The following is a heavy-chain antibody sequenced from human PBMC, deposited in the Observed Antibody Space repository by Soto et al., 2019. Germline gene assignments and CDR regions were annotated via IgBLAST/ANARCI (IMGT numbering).Heavy chain of an antibody. J-gene: IGHJ6*02. V-gene: IGHV4-30-4*01. CDR3: GREGTTVIAEIYDYYGMDV. CDR2: IYYSGST. D-gene: IGHD2-21*01. Sequence: QVQLQESGPGLVKPSQTLSLTCTVSGGSISSGDYYWSWIRQPPGKGLEWIGYIYYSGSTYYNPSFRRLVTISVDTSKYQFSLKLSAVTAADTAVYYCGREGTTVIAEIYDYYGMDVWGQGTTVTVSS. CDR1: GGSISSGDYY.